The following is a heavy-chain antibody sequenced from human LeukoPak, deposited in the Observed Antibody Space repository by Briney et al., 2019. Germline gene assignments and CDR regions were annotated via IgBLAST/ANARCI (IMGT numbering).Heavy chain of an antibody. V-gene: IGHV3-7*01. CDR2: IKQDGIEK. J-gene: IGHJ3*02. Sequence: TGGSLRLSCAASGFTFSSYWMSWVRQAPGKGLEWVANIKQDGIEKYYMDSVKGRFTISRDNAKNSLYLQMNSLRAEDTAVYYCAKRGINWGNAFDIWGQGTMVTVSS. CDR1: GFTFSSYW. CDR3: AKRGINWGNAFDI. D-gene: IGHD7-27*01.